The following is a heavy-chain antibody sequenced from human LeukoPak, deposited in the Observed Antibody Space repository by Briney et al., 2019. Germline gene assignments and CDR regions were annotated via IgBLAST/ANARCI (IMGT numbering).Heavy chain of an antibody. CDR3: ARTMKGDFWSGYSYYYYYYMDV. V-gene: IGHV4-30-4*02. J-gene: IGHJ6*03. CDR1: GGSISSGDYY. Sequence: SETLSLTCTVSGGSISSGDYYWSWIRQPPGKGLEWIGYIYYSGSTYYNPSLKSQVTISVDTSKNQFSLKLSSVTAADTAVYYCARTMKGDFWSGYSYYYYYYMDVWGKGTTVTVSS. D-gene: IGHD3-3*01. CDR2: IYYSGST.